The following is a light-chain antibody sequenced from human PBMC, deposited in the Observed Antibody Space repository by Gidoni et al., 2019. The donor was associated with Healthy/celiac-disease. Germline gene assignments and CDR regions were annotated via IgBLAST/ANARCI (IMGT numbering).Light chain of an antibody. V-gene: IGKV3-20*01. CDR3: QQYGSSPRT. Sequence: IVLTHSPGPLPLSPGARSPLSCRASQSVSSSYLAWYQQKPGQAPRLLIYGASSRATGIPDRFSGSGSGTDFTLTISRLEPEDFAVYYCQQYGSSPRTFGQGTKVEIK. CDR1: QSVSSSY. J-gene: IGKJ1*01. CDR2: GAS.